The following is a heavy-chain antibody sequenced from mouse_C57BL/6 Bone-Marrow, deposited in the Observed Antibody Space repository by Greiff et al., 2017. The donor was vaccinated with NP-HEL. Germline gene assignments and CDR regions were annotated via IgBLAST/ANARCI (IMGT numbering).Heavy chain of an antibody. J-gene: IGHJ2*01. CDR2: IYPGDGDT. D-gene: IGHD2-3*01. CDR3: ARSGYDDFDY. V-gene: IGHV1-80*01. CDR1: GYAFSSYW. Sequence: QVKLVESGAELVKPGASVKISCKASGYAFSSYWMNWVKQRPGKGLEWIGQIYPGDGDTNYNGKFKGKATLTADKSSSTAYMQLSSLTSEDSAVYFCARSGYDDFDYWGQGTTLTVSS.